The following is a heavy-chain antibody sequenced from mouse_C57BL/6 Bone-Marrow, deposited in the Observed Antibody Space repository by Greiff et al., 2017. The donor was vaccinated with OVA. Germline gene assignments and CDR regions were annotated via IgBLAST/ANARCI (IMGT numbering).Heavy chain of an antibody. V-gene: IGHV1-82*01. CDR2: IYPGDGDT. CDR3: ARDGELRLLDY. J-gene: IGHJ2*01. D-gene: IGHD3-2*02. CDR1: GYAFSSSW. Sequence: VKLLESGPELVKPGASVKISCKASGYAFSSSWMNWVKQRPGKGLEWIGRIYPGDGDTNYNGKFKGKATLTADKSSSTAYMQLSSLTSEDSAVYFCARDGELRLLDYWGQGTTLTVSS.